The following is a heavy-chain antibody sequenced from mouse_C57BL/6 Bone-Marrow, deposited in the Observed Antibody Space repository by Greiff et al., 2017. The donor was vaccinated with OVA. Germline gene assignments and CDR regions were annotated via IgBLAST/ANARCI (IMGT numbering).Heavy chain of an antibody. Sequence: EVMLVESAGGLVQPGSSMKLSCTASGFTFSDYYMAWVRQVPEKGLEWVANINYDGSSTYYLDSLKSRFIISIDNAKNILYLQMSSLKSEDTATYYCAITTVVAPYAMDYWGQGTSVTVSS. CDR3: AITTVVAPYAMDY. CDR2: INYDGSST. J-gene: IGHJ4*01. D-gene: IGHD1-1*01. V-gene: IGHV5-16*01. CDR1: GFTFSDYY.